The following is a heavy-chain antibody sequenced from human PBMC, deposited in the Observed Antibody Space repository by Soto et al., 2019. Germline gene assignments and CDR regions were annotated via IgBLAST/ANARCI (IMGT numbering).Heavy chain of an antibody. CDR3: ARDDRSSWSNWFDP. J-gene: IGHJ5*02. V-gene: IGHV4-59*01. D-gene: IGHD6-13*01. Sequence: QVQLQESGPGLVTPSDTLSLTCTVSGGSISSYYWSWIRQPPGKGLEWIGYIYYRGGTNYNPSLKSRVTISVDTSKNPFSLKLSSVTAADTAVYYCARDDRSSWSNWFDPWGQGTLVTVSS. CDR1: GGSISSYY. CDR2: IYYRGGT.